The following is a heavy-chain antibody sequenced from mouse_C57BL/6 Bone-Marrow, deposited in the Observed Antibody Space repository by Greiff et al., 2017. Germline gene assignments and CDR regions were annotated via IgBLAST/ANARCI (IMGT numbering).Heavy chain of an antibody. V-gene: IGHV1-66*01. Sequence: VQLQQSGPELVKPGASVKISCKASGYSFTSYYIHWVKQRPGQGLAWIGWIYPGSGNTKYNEKFKGKATLTADKSSSTAYMQLSSLTSADSAVYYCARDGSSYWYFDVWGTGTTVTVSS. J-gene: IGHJ1*03. CDR3: ARDGSSYWYFDV. D-gene: IGHD1-1*01. CDR1: GYSFTSYY. CDR2: IYPGSGNT.